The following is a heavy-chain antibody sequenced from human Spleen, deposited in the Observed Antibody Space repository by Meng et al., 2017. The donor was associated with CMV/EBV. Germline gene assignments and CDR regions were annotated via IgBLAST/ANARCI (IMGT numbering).Heavy chain of an antibody. Sequence: SETLSLTCTVSGGSISSSFYYWGWIRQPPGKGLEWIGFTYHGGRTYYNPSLKSRVTISIDSSKNQFSLRLSSVTAADTAVYYCARTEDCHTTRCYTGFDPWGQGTLVTVSS. V-gene: IGHV4-30-4*08. D-gene: IGHD2-2*01. J-gene: IGHJ5*02. CDR1: GGSISSSFYY. CDR3: ARTEDCHTTRCYTGFDP. CDR2: TYHGGRT.